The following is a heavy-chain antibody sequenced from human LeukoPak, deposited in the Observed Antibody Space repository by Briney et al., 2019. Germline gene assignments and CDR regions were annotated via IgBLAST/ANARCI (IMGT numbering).Heavy chain of an antibody. CDR1: GFTLSSHW. CDR2: FNSDGSTT. CDR3: TRRVSATRWFDP. Sequence: GGSLRLSCAAPGFTLSSHWTHWVRQAPGKGLVWVSRFNSDGSTTNYADSVKGRFTISRDNAENTLYLQMNSLRVEDTAVYYCTRRVSATRWFDPWGQGTLVTVSS. J-gene: IGHJ5*02. D-gene: IGHD2-15*01. V-gene: IGHV3-74*01.